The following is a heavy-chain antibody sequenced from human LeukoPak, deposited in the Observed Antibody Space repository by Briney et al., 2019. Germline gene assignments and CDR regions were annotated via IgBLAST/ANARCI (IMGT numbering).Heavy chain of an antibody. Sequence: PSETLSLTCTVSGGSVNSGSYYWGWLRQPPGKGLEWIGSLYDSGSTYYNPSLQSRVTISVDTSKNQFSLKLSSVTAADTAVYYCAREVSSTAIINYWGQGTLVTVSS. D-gene: IGHD5-18*01. V-gene: IGHV4-39*02. CDR3: AREVSSTAIINY. CDR1: GGSVNSGSYY. CDR2: LYDSGST. J-gene: IGHJ4*02.